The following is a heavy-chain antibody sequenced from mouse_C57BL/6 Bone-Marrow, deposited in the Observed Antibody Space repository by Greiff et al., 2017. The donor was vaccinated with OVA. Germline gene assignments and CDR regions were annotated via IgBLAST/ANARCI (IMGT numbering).Heavy chain of an antibody. J-gene: IGHJ2*01. V-gene: IGHV5-17*01. CDR3: AIITTVKTWDY. D-gene: IGHD1-1*01. Sequence: DVMLVESGGGLVKPGGSLKLSCAASGFTFSDYGMHWVRQAPEKGLEWVAYISSGSSTIYYADTVKGRFTISRDNAKNTLFLQMTSLRSEDTAMYYCAIITTVKTWDYWGQGTTLTVSS. CDR2: ISSGSSTI. CDR1: GFTFSDYG.